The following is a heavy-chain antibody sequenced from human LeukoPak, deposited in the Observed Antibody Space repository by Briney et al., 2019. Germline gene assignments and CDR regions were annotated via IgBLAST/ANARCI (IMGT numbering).Heavy chain of an antibody. J-gene: IGHJ4*02. CDR1: GYSISRGYY. Sequence: PSETLSLTCTVPGYSISRGYYWGWIRPPPGKGLEWIGSIYHSGSTYYNPSLKSRVTISVDTSKNQFSLKLSAVTAADTAVYYCGRISCGYYSNHFFDYWGQGTLVTVS. D-gene: IGHD3-22*01. V-gene: IGHV4-38-2*02. CDR2: IYHSGST. CDR3: GRISCGYYSNHFFDY.